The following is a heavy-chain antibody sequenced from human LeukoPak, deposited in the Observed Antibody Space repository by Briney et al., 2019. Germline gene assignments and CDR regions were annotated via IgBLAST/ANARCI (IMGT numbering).Heavy chain of an antibody. Sequence: GGSLRLLCAASGFTFRGYWMQWARQAPGKGRVWVSRINDDGWYTVYADSVQGRFTISSDNAKNTLYLEMNGLRAEDTAVYYCARGKSMDLGWGQGTLVTVSS. J-gene: IGHJ4*02. CDR3: ARGKSMDLG. CDR2: INDDGWYT. D-gene: IGHD2/OR15-2a*01. CDR1: GFTFRGYW. V-gene: IGHV3-74*01.